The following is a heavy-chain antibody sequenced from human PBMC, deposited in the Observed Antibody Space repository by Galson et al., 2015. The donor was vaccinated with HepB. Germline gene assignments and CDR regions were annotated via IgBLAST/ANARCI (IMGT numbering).Heavy chain of an antibody. V-gene: IGHV3-21*01. CDR2: ISANPKYI. J-gene: IGHJ3*02. CDR3: ARLYNFWADSYTDNSFDI. Sequence: SLRLSCAASEFTFSAYTMNWVRQAPGKGLEWVSSISANPKYIYYADSVKGRFTISRDNAKNSLFLQMNSLRAEDTAVYYCARLYNFWADSYTDNSFDIWGQGTIVTVSS. CDR1: EFTFSAYT. D-gene: IGHD3/OR15-3a*01.